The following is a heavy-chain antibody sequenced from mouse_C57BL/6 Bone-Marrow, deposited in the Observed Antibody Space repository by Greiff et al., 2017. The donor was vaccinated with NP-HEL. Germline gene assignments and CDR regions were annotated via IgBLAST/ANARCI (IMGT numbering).Heavy chain of an antibody. Sequence: EVKVEESGPGLVKPSQSLSLTCSVTGYSITSGYYWNWIRQFPGNKLEWMGYISYDGSNNYNPSLKNRISITRDTSKNQFFLKLNSVTTEDTATYYCARDYYGYFDYWGQGTTLTVSS. D-gene: IGHD1-1*01. V-gene: IGHV3-6*01. CDR3: ARDYYGYFDY. CDR1: GYSITSGYY. CDR2: ISYDGSN. J-gene: IGHJ2*01.